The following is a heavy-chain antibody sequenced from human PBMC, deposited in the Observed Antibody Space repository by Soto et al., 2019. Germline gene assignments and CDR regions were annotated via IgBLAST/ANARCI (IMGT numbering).Heavy chain of an antibody. CDR1: GFTFDDYG. Sequence: EEQLVESGGGLVQPGRSRRLSCTASGFTFDDYGMHWVRQAPGKGLEWVAGISWNSGNIGYADSVKGRFTISRDNAKNSLNLQLNSLRAEDTAFYYCAKGADYGAKGAMDVWGQGTTVTVSS. J-gene: IGHJ6*02. CDR3: AKGADYGAKGAMDV. V-gene: IGHV3-9*01. CDR2: ISWNSGNI. D-gene: IGHD4-17*01.